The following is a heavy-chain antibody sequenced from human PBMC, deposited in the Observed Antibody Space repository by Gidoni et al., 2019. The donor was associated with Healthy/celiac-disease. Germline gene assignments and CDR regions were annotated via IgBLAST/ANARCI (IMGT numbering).Heavy chain of an antibody. CDR1: GFTFSSYG. V-gene: IGHV3-30*18. CDR3: AKDLRYCSSTSCDIDY. Sequence: AASGFTFSSYGMHWVRQAPGKGLEWVAVISYDGSNKYYADSVKGRFTISRDNSKNTLYLQMNSLRAEDTAVYYCAKDLRYCSSTSCDIDYWGQGTLVTVSS. D-gene: IGHD2-2*01. CDR2: ISYDGSNK. J-gene: IGHJ4*02.